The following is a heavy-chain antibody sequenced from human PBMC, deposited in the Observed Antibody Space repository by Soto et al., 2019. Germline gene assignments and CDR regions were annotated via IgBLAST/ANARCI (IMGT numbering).Heavy chain of an antibody. CDR2: INPSGGST. V-gene: IGHV1-46*01. CDR3: AREGVVVVAATTDYYYYGMDV. D-gene: IGHD2-15*01. Sequence: ASVKVSCKASGYTFTSYYMHWVRQAPGQGLEWMGIINPSGGSTSYAQKFQGRVTMTRDTSTSTVYMELSSLRSEDTAVYYRAREGVVVVAATTDYYYYGMDVWGQGTTVTVSS. J-gene: IGHJ6*02. CDR1: GYTFTSYY.